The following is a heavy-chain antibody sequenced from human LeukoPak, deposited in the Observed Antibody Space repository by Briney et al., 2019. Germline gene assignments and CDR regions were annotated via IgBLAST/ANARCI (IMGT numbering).Heavy chain of an antibody. D-gene: IGHD3-3*01. CDR1: GFRFSDYY. CDR3: ARRDWVSGAVRAFDI. Sequence: GGSLRLSCVGSGFRFSDYYMSWIRQAPGKGLEWVSYISNDSVDKYYVDSVRGRFTIPRDNAKKSMYLQMSGLRVEDTAVYYCARRDWVSGAVRAFDIWGQGTMVTVSS. V-gene: IGHV3-11*04. J-gene: IGHJ3*02. CDR2: ISNDSVDK.